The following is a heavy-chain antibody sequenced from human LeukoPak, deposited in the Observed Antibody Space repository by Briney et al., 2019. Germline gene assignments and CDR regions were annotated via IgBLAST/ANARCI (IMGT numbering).Heavy chain of an antibody. J-gene: IGHJ6*03. CDR3: AMGYYGSGSYSRYYYYYMDV. Sequence: GESLKISCKGSGYSFTNYWIGWVRQMPGKGLEWMGIIYPGDSDTRYSPSFQGQVTISADKSISTVYLQWSSLKASDTAMYYCAMGYYGSGSYSRYYYYYMDVWGKGTTVTVSS. CDR1: GYSFTNYW. D-gene: IGHD3-10*01. V-gene: IGHV5-51*01. CDR2: IYPGDSDT.